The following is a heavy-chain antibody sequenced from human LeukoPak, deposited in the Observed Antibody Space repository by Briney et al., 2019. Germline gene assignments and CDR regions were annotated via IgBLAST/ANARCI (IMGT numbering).Heavy chain of an antibody. J-gene: IGHJ4*02. CDR1: GYSISSGYF. V-gene: IGHV4-38-2*01. CDR2: IYHSGST. Sequence: SETLSLTCAVSGYSISSGYFWGWIRQPPGKGLEWIGSIYHSGSTYYNPSLKSRVTISVDTSKNQFSLKLSSVTAADTAVYYCASGITMIVSRIEYWGQGTLVTVSS. CDR3: ASGITMIVSRIEY. D-gene: IGHD3-22*01.